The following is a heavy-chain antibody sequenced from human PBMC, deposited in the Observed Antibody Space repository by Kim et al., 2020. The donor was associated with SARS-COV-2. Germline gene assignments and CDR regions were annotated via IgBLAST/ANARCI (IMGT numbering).Heavy chain of an antibody. CDR1: GGSISSYY. CDR3: ATGGYSGSYYFFDY. J-gene: IGHJ4*02. CDR2: IYYSGST. V-gene: IGHV4-59*13. D-gene: IGHD1-26*01. Sequence: SETLSLTCTVSGGSISSYYWSWIRQPPGKGLEWIGYIYYSGSTNYSPSLKSRVTISVDTSKNQFSLRLSSVTAADTAVYYCATGGYSGSYYFFDYWGQG.